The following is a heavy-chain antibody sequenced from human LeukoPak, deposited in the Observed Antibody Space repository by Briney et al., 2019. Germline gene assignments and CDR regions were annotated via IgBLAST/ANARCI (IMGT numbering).Heavy chain of an antibody. Sequence: SETLSLTCTISGGSVSDYYWSWIRQSPGKGLEWIGYIYHTGSTSYSPSLKSRVTISADTSQNQFSLKLSSVTAADTAVYYCARDPQSLQWELRHWGQGTLVTVSS. V-gene: IGHV4-59*02. CDR1: GGSVSDYY. D-gene: IGHD1-26*01. CDR2: IYHTGST. J-gene: IGHJ4*02. CDR3: ARDPQSLQWELRH.